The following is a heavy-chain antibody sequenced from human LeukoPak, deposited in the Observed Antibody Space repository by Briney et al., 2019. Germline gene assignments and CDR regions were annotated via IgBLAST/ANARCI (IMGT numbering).Heavy chain of an antibody. CDR3: AKQVLGVTTQFDY. Sequence: GSLRLSCAASGFTFSSYAMSWVRQAPGKGLEWVSAISASGGSTYYADSVKGRFTISRDNSKNTLYLQMNSLRAEDTAVYYCAKQVLGVTTQFDYWGQGTLVTVSS. CDR1: GFTFSSYA. CDR2: ISASGGST. V-gene: IGHV3-23*01. D-gene: IGHD4-17*01. J-gene: IGHJ4*02.